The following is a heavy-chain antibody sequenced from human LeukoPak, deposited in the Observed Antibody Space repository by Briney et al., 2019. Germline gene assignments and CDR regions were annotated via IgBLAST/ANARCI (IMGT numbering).Heavy chain of an antibody. Sequence: PGGSLRLSCAASGFTFSSYAMSWVRQAPGKGLEWVSAISGSGGSTYYADSVKGRFTISRDNSKNTLYLQMNSLRAEDTAVYYCAKDRVTSSSGYYHPFDYWGQGTLVTVSS. V-gene: IGHV3-23*01. D-gene: IGHD3-22*01. CDR1: GFTFSSYA. CDR3: AKDRVTSSSGYYHPFDY. CDR2: ISGSGGST. J-gene: IGHJ4*02.